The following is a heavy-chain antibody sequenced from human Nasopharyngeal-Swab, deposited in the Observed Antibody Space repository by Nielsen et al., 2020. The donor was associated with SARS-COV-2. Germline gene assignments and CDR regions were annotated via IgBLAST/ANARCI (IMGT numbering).Heavy chain of an antibody. Sequence: GGSLRLSCTGSGYTFSNYMSWVRQAPVKGLEWVSSISSSSSYIYYADSVKGRFTISRDNAKNSLYLQMNSLRAEDTAVYYCARDHLMTVTIPYYYYGMDVWGQGTTVTVSS. V-gene: IGHV3-21*01. J-gene: IGHJ6*02. CDR3: ARDHLMTVTIPYYYYGMDV. CDR2: ISSSSSYI. CDR1: GYTFSNY. D-gene: IGHD4-11*01.